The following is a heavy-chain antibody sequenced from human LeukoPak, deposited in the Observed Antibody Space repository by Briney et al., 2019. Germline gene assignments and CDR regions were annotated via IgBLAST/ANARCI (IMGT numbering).Heavy chain of an antibody. V-gene: IGHV3-33*01. J-gene: IGHJ3*02. CDR1: GFTFSSYG. D-gene: IGHD2-21*02. CDR2: IWYDGSNK. Sequence: GGSLRLSCAASGFTFSSYGMHWVRQAPGKGLEWVAVIWYDGSNKYYAGSVKGRFTISRDNSKNTLYLQMNSLRAEDTAVYYCASLAVTTAFDIWGQGTMVSVSS. CDR3: ASLAVTTAFDI.